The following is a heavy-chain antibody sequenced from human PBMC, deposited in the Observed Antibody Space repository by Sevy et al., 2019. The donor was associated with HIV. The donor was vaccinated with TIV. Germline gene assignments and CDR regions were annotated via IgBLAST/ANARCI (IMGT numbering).Heavy chain of an antibody. V-gene: IGHV3-30*04. CDR1: GFTFSSYA. CDR3: ARDHDSSGYYDGMDV. D-gene: IGHD3-22*01. Sequence: GGSLRLSCAASGFTFSSYAMHWVRQAPGKGLEWVAVISYDGRNKYYADSVKGRFTISRDNSKNTLYLQMNSLRAEETAVYYCARDHDSSGYYDGMDVWGQGTTVTFSS. J-gene: IGHJ6*02. CDR2: ISYDGRNK.